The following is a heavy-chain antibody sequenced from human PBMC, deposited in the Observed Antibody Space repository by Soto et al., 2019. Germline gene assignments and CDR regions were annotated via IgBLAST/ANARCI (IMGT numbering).Heavy chain of an antibody. CDR3: ARDEDCSGGSCQGLSFDY. D-gene: IGHD2-15*01. V-gene: IGHV4-34*01. J-gene: IGHJ4*02. Sequence: QVQLQQWGAGLLKPSETLSLTCAVYGGSFSGYYWSWIRQPPGKGLEWIGEINHSGSTNYNPSLKSRVTISVDTSKNQFSLKLSSVTAADTAVYYCARDEDCSGGSCQGLSFDYWGQGTLVTVSS. CDR2: INHSGST. CDR1: GGSFSGYY.